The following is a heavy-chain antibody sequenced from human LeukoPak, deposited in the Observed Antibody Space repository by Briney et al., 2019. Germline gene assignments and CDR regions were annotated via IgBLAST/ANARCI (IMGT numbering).Heavy chain of an antibody. J-gene: IGHJ3*02. D-gene: IGHD4-17*01. V-gene: IGHV3-30*03. CDR2: ISYDGSNK. CDR1: GFTFSSYG. Sequence: QPGRSLRLSCAASGFTFSSYGMHWVRQAPGKGLEWVSVISYDGSNKYYADSVKGRFTISRDNSKNTLYLQMNSLRAEDSSVYYCARPTTVTTISADAFDIWGQGTMVTVSS. CDR3: ARPTTVTTISADAFDI.